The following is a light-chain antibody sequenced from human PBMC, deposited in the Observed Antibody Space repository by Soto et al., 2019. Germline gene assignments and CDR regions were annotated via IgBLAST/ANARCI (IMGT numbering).Light chain of an antibody. V-gene: IGKV3-11*01. CDR3: QQRNNWPPIT. J-gene: IGKJ5*01. CDR2: DAS. Sequence: EIVLAQSPATLSLSPGERATLSCRASQTVSSSLAWYQQKPGQAPRLLIYDASTRATGIPARFSGSGSETDFTLTITSLEPEDFAVYYCQQRNNWPPITFGQGTRLEIK. CDR1: QTVSSS.